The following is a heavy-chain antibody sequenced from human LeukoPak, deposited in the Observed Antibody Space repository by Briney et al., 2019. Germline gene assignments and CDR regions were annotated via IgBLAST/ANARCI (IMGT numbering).Heavy chain of an antibody. CDR1: GFTFSSYW. CDR3: AREGSYYYDSSGYSHFDT. D-gene: IGHD3-22*01. V-gene: IGHV3-7*01. CDR2: IKQDGSEK. Sequence: GSLRLSCAASGFTFSSYWMSWVRQAPGKGLEWVANIKQDGSEKYYVDSVKGRFTISRDNAKNSLYLQMNSLRAEDTAVYYCAREGSYYYDSSGYSHFDTGAREPWSPSPQ. J-gene: IGHJ4*02.